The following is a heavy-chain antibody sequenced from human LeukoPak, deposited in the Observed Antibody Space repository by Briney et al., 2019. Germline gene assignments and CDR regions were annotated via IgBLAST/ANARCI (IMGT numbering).Heavy chain of an antibody. CDR3: ARDGRDGAFDI. CDR2: IYTSGST. Sequence: PSETLSLTCTVSGGSISSYYWSWIRQPAGKGLEWIGRIYTSGSTNYNPSLKSRVTISVDTSKNQFSLKLSSVAAADTAVYYCARDGRDGAFDIWGQGTMVTVSS. J-gene: IGHJ3*02. CDR1: GGSISSYY. D-gene: IGHD5-24*01. V-gene: IGHV4-4*07.